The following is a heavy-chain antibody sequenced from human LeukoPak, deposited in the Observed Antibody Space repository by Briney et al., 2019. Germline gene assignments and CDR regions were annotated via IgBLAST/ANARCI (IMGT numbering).Heavy chain of an antibody. J-gene: IGHJ4*02. CDR3: AREVPVRGVIYFNY. D-gene: IGHD3-10*01. V-gene: IGHV3-48*04. CDR2: ISSSSSTI. Sequence: PGGSLRLSCAASGFTFSSYSMNWVRQAPGKGLEWVSDISSSSSTIYYADSVKGRFTISRDNAKNSLYLQMNSLRAEDTAVYYCAREVPVRGVIYFNYWGQGTLVTVSS. CDR1: GFTFSSYS.